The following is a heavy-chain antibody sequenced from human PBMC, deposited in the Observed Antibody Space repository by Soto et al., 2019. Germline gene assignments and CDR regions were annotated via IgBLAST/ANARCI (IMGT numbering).Heavy chain of an antibody. CDR3: ASFTALNYYYGMDV. CDR1: GFTFTNYA. J-gene: IGHJ6*02. D-gene: IGHD2-8*01. CDR2: ISGSGSST. V-gene: IGHV3-23*01. Sequence: EVQLLESGGGLVQPGGSLRLSCVASGFTFTNYAMSWVRQAPGKGLEWVSAISGSGSSTYYADSVKGRFTISRDNSENTLFLQMNSLRAEDTAVYYCASFTALNYYYGMDVWGQGTTVTVSS.